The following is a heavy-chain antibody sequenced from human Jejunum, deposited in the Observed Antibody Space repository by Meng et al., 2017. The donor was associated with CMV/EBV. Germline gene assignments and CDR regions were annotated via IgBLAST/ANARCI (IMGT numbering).Heavy chain of an antibody. D-gene: IGHD3-10*01. Sequence: SGLTFSNYPMPWVRQAPGTGLGWVAYISYHGGRTYDADSVKGRFTISRDNSKNTVYLQMNSLRADDTAVYYCAREGTLSFSLDSWGQGTRVTVSS. CDR2: ISYHGGRT. CDR1: GLTFSNYP. CDR3: AREGTLSFSLDS. J-gene: IGHJ4*02. V-gene: IGHV3-30*04.